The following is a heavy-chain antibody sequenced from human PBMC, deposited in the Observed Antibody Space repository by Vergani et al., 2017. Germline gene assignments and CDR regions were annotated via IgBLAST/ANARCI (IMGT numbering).Heavy chain of an antibody. CDR3: SRTLKFLDMGV. CDR2: TRNKARGYST. V-gene: IGHV3-72*01. J-gene: IGHJ6*04. CDR1: GFTLSDYW. D-gene: IGHD3-3*01. Sequence: EVQLLESGGGLVQPGGSLRLSCATSGFTLSDYWIDWVRQAPGKGLEWVARTRNKARGYSTDYAASVRGRFIVSRDASGKSVSLQMTRLRIDDKAVYFCSRTLKFLDMGVWGKGTTVTGSS.